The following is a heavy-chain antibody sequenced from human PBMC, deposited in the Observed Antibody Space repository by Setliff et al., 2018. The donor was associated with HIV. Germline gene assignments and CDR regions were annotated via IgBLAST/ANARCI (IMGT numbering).Heavy chain of an antibody. CDR1: GYTFTGNY. CDR3: TRKHRPGVGMDL. Sequence: ASVKVSCKASGYTFTGNYIHWVRQAPGQGLEWMGWINPNSGGTNYADSVKGRFTISRDNAKNSLYMQMNSLRVEDTAVYFCTRKHRPGVGMDLWGQGTTVTVSS. J-gene: IGHJ6*02. CDR2: INPNSGGT. V-gene: IGHV1-2*02.